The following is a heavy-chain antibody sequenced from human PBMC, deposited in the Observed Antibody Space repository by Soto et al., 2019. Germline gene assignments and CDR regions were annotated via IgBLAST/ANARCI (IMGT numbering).Heavy chain of an antibody. CDR3: VKGGYSSSRAFDY. CDR2: ISSNGGST. J-gene: IGHJ4*02. Sequence: GGSLRLSCSASGFTFSSYAMHWVRQAPGKGLEYVSAISSNGGSTYYADSVKGRFTISRDNSKNTLYLQMSSLRAEDTAVYYCVKGGYSSSRAFDYWGQGTLVTVSS. CDR1: GFTFSSYA. D-gene: IGHD6-6*01. V-gene: IGHV3-64D*09.